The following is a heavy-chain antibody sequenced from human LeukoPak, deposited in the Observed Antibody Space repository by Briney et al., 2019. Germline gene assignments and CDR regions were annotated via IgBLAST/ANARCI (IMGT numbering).Heavy chain of an antibody. D-gene: IGHD3-22*01. CDR3: ARVYYDSSSYYYLYYYYYYMDV. CDR1: GYTFTSYG. CDR2: ISAYNGNT. Sequence: ASVKVSCKASGYTFTSYGISWVRQAPGQGLEWRGWISAYNGNTNYALKLQGRVTMTTDTSTSTAYMELRSLRSDDTAVYYCARVYYDSSSYYYLYYYYYYMDVWGKGTTVTVSS. V-gene: IGHV1-18*01. J-gene: IGHJ6*03.